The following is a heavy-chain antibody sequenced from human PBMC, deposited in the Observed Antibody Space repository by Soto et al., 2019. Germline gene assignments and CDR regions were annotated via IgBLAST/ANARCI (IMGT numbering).Heavy chain of an antibody. J-gene: IGHJ4*02. CDR3: ATVFEH. Sequence: GGSPRLSCVASGITFSGFWMHWVRQVPGKGLVWVARVDSAGSGTSYADSVKGRFTISRDNAKNTLSLQMDSLRVEDTAVYYCATVFEHWGQGIPVTVSS. V-gene: IGHV3-74*01. CDR1: GITFSGFW. CDR2: VDSAGSGT.